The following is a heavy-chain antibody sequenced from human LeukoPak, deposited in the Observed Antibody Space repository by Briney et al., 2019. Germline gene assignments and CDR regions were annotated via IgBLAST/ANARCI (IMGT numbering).Heavy chain of an antibody. CDR3: ARVRDYDFWSGYSGNFDY. CDR1: GYTFTGYY. CDR2: ISAYNGNT. V-gene: IGHV1-18*04. J-gene: IGHJ4*02. Sequence: ASVKVSCKASGYTFTGYYMHWVRQAPGQGLEWMGWISAYNGNTNYAQKLQGRVTMTTDTSTSTAYMELRSLRSDDTAVYHCARVRDYDFWSGYSGNFDYWGQGTLVTVSS. D-gene: IGHD3-3*01.